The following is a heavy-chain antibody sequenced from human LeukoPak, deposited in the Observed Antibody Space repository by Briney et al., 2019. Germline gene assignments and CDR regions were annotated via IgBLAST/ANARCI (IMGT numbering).Heavy chain of an antibody. D-gene: IGHD3-9*01. V-gene: IGHV4-39*07. CDR3: ARDRYYDILTGYFGVDAFDD. CDR1: GGSISSSSYY. Sequence: PSETLSLTCTVSGGSISSSSYYWGWIRQPPGKGLEWIGSIYYSGSTYYNPSLKSRVTISVDTSKNQFSLKLSSVTAADTAVYYCARDRYYDILTGYFGVDAFDDWGQGTMVTVSS. CDR2: IYYSGST. J-gene: IGHJ3*01.